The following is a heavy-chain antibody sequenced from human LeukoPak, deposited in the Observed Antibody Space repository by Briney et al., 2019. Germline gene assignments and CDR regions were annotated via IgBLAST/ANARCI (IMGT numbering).Heavy chain of an antibody. CDR1: AFSVSKFA. V-gene: IGHV3-23*01. J-gene: IGHJ3*01. CDR2: ITANGGYT. CDR3: AKDPNGDYIGAFDF. Sequence: PGGSLRLSCAASAFSVSKFALIWARQSPGKGLEWVSAITANGGYTLYADAVKGRFTVSRDNSKNTLYLQINSLRPEDTAMYYCAKDPNGDYIGAFDFWGQGTIVTVSS. D-gene: IGHD4-17*01.